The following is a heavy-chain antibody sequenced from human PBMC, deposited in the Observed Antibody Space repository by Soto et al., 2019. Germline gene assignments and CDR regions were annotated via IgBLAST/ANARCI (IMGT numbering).Heavy chain of an antibody. V-gene: IGHV4-4*02. CDR1: GGSISDNNW. D-gene: IGHD2-21*01. CDR3: ARHIGVPGTRGFDY. Sequence: QVQLQESGPGLVRPSGTLSLTCAVSGGSISDNNWWSWVRQPPGKGLEWIGEIYRSGTPNYNPSLYSRVTISMDKSKNQISLHLYSVTAADSAVYYCARHIGVPGTRGFDYWGQGTLVTVSS. J-gene: IGHJ4*02. CDR2: IYRSGTP.